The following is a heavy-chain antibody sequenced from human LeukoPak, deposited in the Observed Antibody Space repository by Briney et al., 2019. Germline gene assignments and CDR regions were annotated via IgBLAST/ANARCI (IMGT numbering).Heavy chain of an antibody. D-gene: IGHD3-22*01. J-gene: IGHJ6*03. CDR2: IYYSGST. V-gene: IGHV4-39*01. CDR3: ARDNYYYDSSGFYYYYYMDV. Sequence: SETLSLTCTVSGGSISSSSYYWGWIRQPPGKGLEWIGSIYYSGSTYYNPSLKSRVTISVDTSKNQFSLKLSSVTAADTAVYYCARDNYYYDSSGFYYYYYMDVWGKGTTVTISS. CDR1: GGSISSSSYY.